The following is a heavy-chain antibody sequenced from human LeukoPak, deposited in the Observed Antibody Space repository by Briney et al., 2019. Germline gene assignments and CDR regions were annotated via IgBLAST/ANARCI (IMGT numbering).Heavy chain of an antibody. J-gene: IGHJ6*03. CDR1: GFTFSSYS. CDR2: ISSSSSTI. CDR3: ARESPPEIFQDITMTVVVITPTRYMDV. Sequence: GGSLRLSCAASGFTFSSYSMNWVRQAPGKGLEGVSYISSSSSTIYYADSVKGRFTISRDNAKNSLYLQMNSLRAEDTAVYYCARESPPEIFQDITMTVVVITPTRYMDVWGKGTTVTVSS. V-gene: IGHV3-48*01. D-gene: IGHD3-22*01.